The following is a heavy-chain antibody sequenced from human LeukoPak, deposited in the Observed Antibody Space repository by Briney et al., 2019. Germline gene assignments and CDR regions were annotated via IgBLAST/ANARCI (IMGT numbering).Heavy chain of an antibody. CDR3: ASTPYPVLEWLFRGDYYYGMGV. J-gene: IGHJ6*02. CDR1: GYTFTSYY. Sequence: ASVKVSCKASGYTFTSYYMHWVRQAPGQGLEWMGIINPSGGSTSYAQKFQGRVTMTRDTSTSTVYMELSSLRSEDTAVYYCASTPYPVLEWLFRGDYYYGMGVWGQGTTVTVSS. D-gene: IGHD3-3*01. V-gene: IGHV1-46*01. CDR2: INPSGGST.